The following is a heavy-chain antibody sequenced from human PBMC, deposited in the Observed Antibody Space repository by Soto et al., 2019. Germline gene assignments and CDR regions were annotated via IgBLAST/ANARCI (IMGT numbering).Heavy chain of an antibody. D-gene: IGHD2-2*01. CDR1: GDSISSTSYF. Sequence: LQLQESGPGLVKPSETLSLTCTVSGDSISSTSYFWGWIRQPPGRGLEYIGSTSYSRITYSNPSLAGRVTISLETSKNQVSLRLSSVTAADTAVYFCARSPHTRGFYHYLDYWGQGALVTVSP. CDR3: ARSPHTRGFYHYLDY. J-gene: IGHJ4*02. V-gene: IGHV4-39*01. CDR2: TSYSRIT.